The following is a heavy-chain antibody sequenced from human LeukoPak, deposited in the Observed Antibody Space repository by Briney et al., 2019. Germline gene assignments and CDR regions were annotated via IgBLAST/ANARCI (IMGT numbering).Heavy chain of an antibody. V-gene: IGHV3-30*02. CDR1: GFTFSSYG. Sequence: RSGGSLRLSCAASGFTFSSYGMHWVRQAPGKGLEWVAFIRYDGSNKYYADSVKGRFTISRDNAKDSLFLQMNSLRAEDTAVYYCVRCTFVLHKRCSAFDVWGQGTMVTVSA. J-gene: IGHJ3*01. D-gene: IGHD2-8*01. CDR3: VRCTFVLHKRCSAFDV. CDR2: IRYDGSNK.